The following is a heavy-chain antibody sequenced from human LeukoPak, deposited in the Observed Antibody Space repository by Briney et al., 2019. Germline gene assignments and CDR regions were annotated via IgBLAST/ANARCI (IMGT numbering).Heavy chain of an antibody. Sequence: PSGRLSLTCAVSGDSISRSRWWGWVRQPAGTWLKWIGEIYHSGSTNYNPSLKSRVTISVDKSKNQFSLKLSSVTAADTAVYYCAGTYCGGDCYSRLVYYFDYWGQGTLVTASS. V-gene: IGHV4-4*02. D-gene: IGHD2-21*02. CDR3: AGTYCGGDCYSRLVYYFDY. J-gene: IGHJ4*02. CDR2: IYHSGST. CDR1: GDSISRSRW.